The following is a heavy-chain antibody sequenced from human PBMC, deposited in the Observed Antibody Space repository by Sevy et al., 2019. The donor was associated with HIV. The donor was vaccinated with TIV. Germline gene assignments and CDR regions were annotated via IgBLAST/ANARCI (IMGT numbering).Heavy chain of an antibody. CDR1: GYTFTSYD. CDR3: ALGGIAPNPSNWFDP. D-gene: IGHD6-13*01. J-gene: IGHJ5*02. CDR2: MNPNSGNT. V-gene: IGHV1-8*01. Sequence: ASVKVSCKASGYTFTSYDINWVRQATGQGLEWMGWMNPNSGNTGYAQKFQGRVTMTRNTSISTAYMELSSLRSEDTAVYYCALGGIAPNPSNWFDPWGQGTLVTVSS.